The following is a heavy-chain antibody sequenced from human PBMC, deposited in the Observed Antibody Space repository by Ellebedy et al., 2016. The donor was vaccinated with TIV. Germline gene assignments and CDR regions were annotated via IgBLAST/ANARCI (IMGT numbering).Heavy chain of an antibody. CDR2: INAGNDNT. D-gene: IGHD5-12*01. J-gene: IGHJ6*02. CDR3: ARATRRYSGYDSSYYYYYGTDV. V-gene: IGHV1-3*01. CDR1: GYTFTSYA. Sequence: ASVKVSCKASGYTFTSYAMHWVRQAPGQRLEWMGWINAGNDNTKYSQKFQGRVTITRDTSASTAYMELSSLRSEDTAVYYCARATRRYSGYDSSYYYYYGTDVWGQGTTVTVSS.